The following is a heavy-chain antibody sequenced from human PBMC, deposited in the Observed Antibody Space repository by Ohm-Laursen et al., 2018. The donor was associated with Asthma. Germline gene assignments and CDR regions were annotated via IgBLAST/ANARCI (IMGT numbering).Heavy chain of an antibody. CDR3: ARGRSGWYTD. CDR2: INHSGST. D-gene: IGHD6-19*01. V-gene: IGHV4-34*01. Sequence: GTLSLTCAVYGGSFSGYYWSWIRQPPGEGLEWIGEINHSGSTNYNPSLKSRVTISVDTSKNQFSLKLSSVTAADTAVYYCARGRSGWYTDWGQGTLVTVSS. J-gene: IGHJ4*02. CDR1: GGSFSGYY.